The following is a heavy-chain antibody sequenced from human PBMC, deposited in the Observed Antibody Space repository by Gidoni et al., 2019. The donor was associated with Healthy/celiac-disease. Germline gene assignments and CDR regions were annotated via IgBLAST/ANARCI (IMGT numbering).Heavy chain of an antibody. D-gene: IGHD6-19*01. J-gene: IGHJ3*02. V-gene: IGHV1-2*04. CDR2: INPNSGGT. CDR3: AREAPIAVVHNDAFDI. CDR1: GYTFTGYY. Sequence: QVQLVQSGAEVKKPGASVKVSCKASGYTFTGYYMHWVRQAPGQGLEWMGWINPNSGGTNYAQKFQGWVTMTRDTSISTAYMELSRLRSDDTAVYYCAREAPIAVVHNDAFDIWGQGTMVTVSS.